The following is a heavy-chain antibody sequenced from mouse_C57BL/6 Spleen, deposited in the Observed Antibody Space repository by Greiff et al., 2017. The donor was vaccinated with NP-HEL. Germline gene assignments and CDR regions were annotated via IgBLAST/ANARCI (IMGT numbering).Heavy chain of an antibody. J-gene: IGHJ2*01. CDR2: IRNKANGYTT. CDR1: GFTFTDYY. D-gene: IGHD3-2*02. CDR3: ARYMSSGTFDY. V-gene: IGHV7-3*01. Sequence: EVKLVESGGGLVQPGGSLSLSCAASGFTFTDYYMSWVRQPPGKALEWLGFIRNKANGYTTEYSASVKGRFTISRDNSQSILYLQMNALRAEDSATYYCARYMSSGTFDYWGQGTTLTVSS.